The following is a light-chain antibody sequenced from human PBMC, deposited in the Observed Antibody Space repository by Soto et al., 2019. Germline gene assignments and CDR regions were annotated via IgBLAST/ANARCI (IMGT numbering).Light chain of an antibody. V-gene: IGKV3-20*01. J-gene: IGKJ4*01. CDR3: HQYGSTPLN. CDR1: QSVGNNY. CDR2: DAS. Sequence: EIVLTQSPGTLSLSPGERATLSCRASQSVGNNYLAWYQQKPGQAPRFLIYDASSRATGIPDRFSGSGSGTDFTLTISRLEPEDFAVYYCHQYGSTPLNVGVGTKVEIK.